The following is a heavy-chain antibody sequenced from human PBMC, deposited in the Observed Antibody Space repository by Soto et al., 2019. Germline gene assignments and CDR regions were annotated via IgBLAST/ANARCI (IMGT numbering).Heavy chain of an antibody. J-gene: IGHJ5*02. Sequence: PSETLSLTCTVSGGSISSYYWSWIRQPPGKGLEWIGYIYYSGSTNYNPSLKSRVTISVDTSKNQFSLKLSSVTAADTAVYYCVRDSARIVVVPRVDGDNWFDPWGQGTLVTVSS. V-gene: IGHV4-59*01. CDR3: VRDSARIVVVPRVDGDNWFDP. CDR1: GGSISSYY. D-gene: IGHD2-2*01. CDR2: IYYSGST.